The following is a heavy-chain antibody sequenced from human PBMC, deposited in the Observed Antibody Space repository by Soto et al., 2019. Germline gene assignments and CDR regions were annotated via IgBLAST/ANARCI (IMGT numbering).Heavy chain of an antibody. D-gene: IGHD3-22*01. V-gene: IGHV3-30*18. CDR3: AKDLAIYYDSSGSLNY. J-gene: IGHJ4*02. Sequence: GGSLRRSCAASGFTFSSYGMHWVRQAPGKGLEWVAVISYDGSNKYCADSVKGRFTISRDNSKNTLYLQMNSLRAEDTAVYYCAKDLAIYYDSSGSLNYWGQGSLVTDSS. CDR2: ISYDGSNK. CDR1: GFTFSSYG.